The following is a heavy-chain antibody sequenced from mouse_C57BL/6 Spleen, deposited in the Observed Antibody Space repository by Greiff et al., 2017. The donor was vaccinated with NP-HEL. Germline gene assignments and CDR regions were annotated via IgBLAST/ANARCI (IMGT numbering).Heavy chain of an antibody. V-gene: IGHV2-2*01. D-gene: IGHD2-4*01. J-gene: IGHJ4*01. CDR1: GFSLTSYG. CDR2: IWRGGST. CDR3: ARMITTDYYAMDY. Sequence: VQLQQSGPGLVQPSQSLSITCTVSGFSLTSYGVHWVRQPPGKGLEWLGVIWRGGSTDYNAAFISRLSISKDNSKSQVFFKMNSLQADDTAIYYCARMITTDYYAMDYWGQGTSVTVSS.